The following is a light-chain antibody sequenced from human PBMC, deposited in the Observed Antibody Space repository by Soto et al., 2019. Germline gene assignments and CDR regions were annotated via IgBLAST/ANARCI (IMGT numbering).Light chain of an antibody. CDR1: GSNIGSNF. CDR2: GDH. V-gene: IGLV1-44*01. Sequence: QSVLIQPPPASGTPGQRVTISCSGSGSNIGSNFVNWYQQVPGTAPKLLVYGDHLRLSGVPDRFSASKSGTSASLAISGLQSEDEAQYYCATWDDSQNGYWVFGGGTKVTVL. J-gene: IGLJ3*02. CDR3: ATWDDSQNGYWV.